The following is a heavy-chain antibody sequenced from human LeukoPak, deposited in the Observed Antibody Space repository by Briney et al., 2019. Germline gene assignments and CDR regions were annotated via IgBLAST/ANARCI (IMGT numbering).Heavy chain of an antibody. V-gene: IGHV1-69*05. CDR1: GGTFSSYA. CDR3: ASSGERYYFDY. CDR2: IIPIFGTA. D-gene: IGHD7-27*01. Sequence: ASVKVSCKASGGTFSSYAISWVRQAPGQGFEWMGRIIPIFGTANYAQKFQGRVTITTDESTSTAYMELSSLRSEDTAVYYCASSGERYYFDYWGQGTLVTVSS. J-gene: IGHJ4*02.